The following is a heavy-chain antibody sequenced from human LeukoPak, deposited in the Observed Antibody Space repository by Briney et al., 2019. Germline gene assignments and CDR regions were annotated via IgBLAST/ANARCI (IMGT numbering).Heavy chain of an antibody. Sequence: GGSLRLSCAASGFSFSSHGMHWVRQAPGKGLEWVAVISHDGNTKYYVDSVKGRFTISRDNAKNSLYLQMNSLRAEDTAVYYYARDRGYYDFSNFDYWGQGTLVTVSS. CDR3: ARDRGYYDFSNFDY. CDR2: ISHDGNTK. D-gene: IGHD3-3*01. CDR1: GFSFSSHG. J-gene: IGHJ4*02. V-gene: IGHV3-30*03.